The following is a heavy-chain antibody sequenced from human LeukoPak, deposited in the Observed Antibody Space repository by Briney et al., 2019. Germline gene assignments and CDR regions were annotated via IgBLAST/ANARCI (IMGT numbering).Heavy chain of an antibody. CDR2: INPSGGST. CDR3: ARAGTAVAVDY. Sequence: EASVKVSCKASGYTFTSYYMHWVRQAPGQGLEWMGIINPSGGSTSYAQKFQGRVTMTRDASTSTVYMELSSLGSEDTAVYYCARAGTAVAVDYWGQGTLVTVSS. J-gene: IGHJ4*02. V-gene: IGHV1-46*01. CDR1: GYTFTSYY. D-gene: IGHD6-19*01.